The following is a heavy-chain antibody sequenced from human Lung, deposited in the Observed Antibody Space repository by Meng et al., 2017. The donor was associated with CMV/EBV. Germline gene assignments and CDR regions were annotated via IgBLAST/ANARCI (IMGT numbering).Heavy chain of an antibody. CDR1: ASITTTKW. J-gene: IGHJ5*02. Sequence: ASITTTKWWSWVRQPPGKGLEWVGEIDHSGNSNSNPSLKSRLTLSLDTSKNHLSLRMTSVTAEDTAIYYCARVREHTSLGNYWFDPWGQGTLVTVSS. CDR3: ARVREHTSLGNYWFDP. V-gene: IGHV4-4*02. D-gene: IGHD3-16*01. CDR2: IDHSGNS.